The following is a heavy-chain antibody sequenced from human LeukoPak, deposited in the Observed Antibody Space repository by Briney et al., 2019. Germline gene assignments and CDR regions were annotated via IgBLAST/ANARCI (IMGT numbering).Heavy chain of an antibody. CDR1: GFTFSSYA. D-gene: IGHD5-18*01. V-gene: IGHV3-23*01. CDR2: ISGSGGST. CDR3: AKATAPIPVRATSAFDI. J-gene: IGHJ3*02. Sequence: GGSLRLSCAASGFTFSSYAMSWVRQAPGKGLEWVSAISGSGGSTYYADSVKGRFTISRDNSKNTLYLQMNSLRAEDTAVYYCAKATAPIPVRATSAFDIWGQGTMVTVSS.